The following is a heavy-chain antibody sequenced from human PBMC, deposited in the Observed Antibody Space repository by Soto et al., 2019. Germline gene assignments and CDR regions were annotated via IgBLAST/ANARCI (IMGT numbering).Heavy chain of an antibody. Sequence: SQTLSLTCAISGDSVSSNSAAWNWIRQSPSRGLEWLGRTYYRSKWYNDYAVSVKSRITINPDTSKNQFSLQLNSVTPEDTAVYYCARDGIVVVPAANLYYYYYMHVWGKGTTVTVSS. CDR3: ARDGIVVVPAANLYYYYYMHV. D-gene: IGHD2-2*01. V-gene: IGHV6-1*01. CDR1: GDSVSSNSAA. J-gene: IGHJ6*03. CDR2: TYYRSKWYN.